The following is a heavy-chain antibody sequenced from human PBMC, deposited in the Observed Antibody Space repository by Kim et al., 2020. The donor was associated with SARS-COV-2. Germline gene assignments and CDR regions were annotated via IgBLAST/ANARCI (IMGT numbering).Heavy chain of an antibody. CDR2: T. CDR3: AGGTTVDGMDV. Sequence: TSYEQKYLGRVTMTRDTSTSTVYMELSSLRSEDTAVYYCAGGTTVDGMDVWGQGTTVTVSS. D-gene: IGHD4-17*01. V-gene: IGHV1-46*01. J-gene: IGHJ6*02.